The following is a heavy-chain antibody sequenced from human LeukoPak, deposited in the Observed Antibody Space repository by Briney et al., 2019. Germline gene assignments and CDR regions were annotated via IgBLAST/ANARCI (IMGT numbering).Heavy chain of an antibody. J-gene: IGHJ3*02. D-gene: IGHD6-19*01. V-gene: IGHV1-69*04. CDR2: IIPILGIA. Sequence: GSSVKVSCKASGGTFSSYAISWVRQAPGQGLEWMGRIIPILGIANYAQKFQGRVTITADKSTSTAYMELSSLRSEDTAVYYGARTGAVAGTLNAFDIWGKGTMVTVSS. CDR3: ARTGAVAGTLNAFDI. CDR1: GGTFSSYA.